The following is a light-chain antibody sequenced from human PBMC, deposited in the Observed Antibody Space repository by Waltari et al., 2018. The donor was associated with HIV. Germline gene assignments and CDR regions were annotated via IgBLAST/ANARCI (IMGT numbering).Light chain of an antibody. CDR1: QSVTGAF. CDR3: QQYGSSPYT. CDR2: GAS. J-gene: IGKJ2*01. Sequence: ELVLTQSPGTLSLSPGDRATFSCRASQSVTGAFLAWYQQKRGQAPRLLIYGASSRATGIPDRFSGGGSGTDFTLTISRLEPEDFVVYYCQQYGSSPYTFGQGTKLEIK. V-gene: IGKV3-20*01.